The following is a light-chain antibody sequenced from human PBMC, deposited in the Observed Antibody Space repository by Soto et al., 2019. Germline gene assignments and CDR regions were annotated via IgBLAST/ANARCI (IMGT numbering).Light chain of an antibody. J-gene: IGLJ3*02. CDR2: KNN. CDR1: SSNIGSNY. CDR3: AAWDDSLSARV. Sequence: QSVLTQPPSASGTPGQRVTISCSGSSSNIGSNYVYWYQQLPGTAPKLLIYKNNQRPSGGPDRFSASESGTSVSLAISGLRSEDEADYYCAAWDDSLSARVFGGGPQLTVL. V-gene: IGLV1-47*01.